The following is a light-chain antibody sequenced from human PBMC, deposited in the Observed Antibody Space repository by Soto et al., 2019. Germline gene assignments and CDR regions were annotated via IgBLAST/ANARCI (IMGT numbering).Light chain of an antibody. CDR3: QQYNSWPIT. J-gene: IGKJ5*01. CDR1: QSISSN. CDR2: DAS. Sequence: EIVMTQSPATLSVSPGERATLSCRASQSISSNLAWYQQKPGQVPSLLIYDASTRATGVPARFSGSGSGTEFTLTISSLQSEDFAVYYCQQYNSWPITFDQGTRLEI. V-gene: IGKV3-15*01.